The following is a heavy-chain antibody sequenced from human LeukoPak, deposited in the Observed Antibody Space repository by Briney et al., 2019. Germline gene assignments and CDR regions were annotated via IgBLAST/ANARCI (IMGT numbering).Heavy chain of an antibody. CDR2: MNPNSGNT. CDR3: ARDYSSSQFYYYYYYMDV. V-gene: IGHV1-8*01. CDR1: GYTFTSYD. J-gene: IGHJ6*03. Sequence: GASVKVSCKASGYTFTSYDMHWVRQAPGQGLEWMGWMNPNSGNTGYAQKFQGRVTMTRNTSISTAYMELSSLRSEDTAVYYCARDYSSSQFYYYYYYMDVGGKGTTVTVSS. D-gene: IGHD6-6*01.